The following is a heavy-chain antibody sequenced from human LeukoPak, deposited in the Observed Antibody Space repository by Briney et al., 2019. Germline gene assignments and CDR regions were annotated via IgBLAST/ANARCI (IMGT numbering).Heavy chain of an antibody. CDR3: VSSLILGSPS. Sequence: GGSLRLSCAASGFTVSSNYMSWVRQAPGKGLEWISYISRTSTIYYADSVKGRFTISRDNAKSSVYLQMNSLRADDTAVYYCVSSLILGSPSWGPGTLVTVSS. CDR2: ISRTSTI. J-gene: IGHJ4*02. V-gene: IGHV3-69-1*01. D-gene: IGHD7-27*01. CDR1: GFTVSSNY.